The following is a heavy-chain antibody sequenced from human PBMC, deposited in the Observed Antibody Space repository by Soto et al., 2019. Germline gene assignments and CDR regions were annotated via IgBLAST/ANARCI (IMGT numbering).Heavy chain of an antibody. J-gene: IGHJ4*02. CDR2: ISYDGSDQ. D-gene: IGHD3-10*01. CDR1: GFRFSSYP. V-gene: IGHV3-30-3*01. CDR3: ARTFDMVSYYFDS. Sequence: QVQLVESGGDVVQPGTSLRLSCVTSGFRFSSYPLHWVRQAPGKGLEWVAVISYDGSDQYYADSVKGRFTISRDNSKSTLFLHVSSLRPEDTAVYFCARTFDMVSYYFDSWGQGTLLTVSS.